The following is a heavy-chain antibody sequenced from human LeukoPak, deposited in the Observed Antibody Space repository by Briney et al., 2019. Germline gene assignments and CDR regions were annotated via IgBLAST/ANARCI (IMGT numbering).Heavy chain of an antibody. D-gene: IGHD1-14*01. CDR1: GDSFSSNSAA. CDR3: ARDITGGFLFDY. Sequence: SQTLSLTCAISGDSFSSNSAAWHWIRQSPSRDLQWLGRTYYRSKWYNDYAVSVKSRIIINPDTSKNQFPLQLNSVTPEDTAVYYCARDITGGFLFDYWGQGTLVTVSS. J-gene: IGHJ4*02. CDR2: TYYRSKWYN. V-gene: IGHV6-1*01.